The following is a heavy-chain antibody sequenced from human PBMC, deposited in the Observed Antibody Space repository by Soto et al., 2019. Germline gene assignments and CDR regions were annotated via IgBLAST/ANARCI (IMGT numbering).Heavy chain of an antibody. D-gene: IGHD5-18*01. J-gene: IGHJ6*02. Sequence: GGSLRLSCTASGFTFSSYAMNWVRQAPGKGLEWVSATTGSGGSTYYADSVKGRFTISRDNSKNTLYLQMNSLRAEDTAVYYCAKDGGYSYGYSPRYYYGMDVWGQGTTVTVSS. CDR1: GFTFSSYA. V-gene: IGHV3-23*01. CDR2: TTGSGGST. CDR3: AKDGGYSYGYSPRYYYGMDV.